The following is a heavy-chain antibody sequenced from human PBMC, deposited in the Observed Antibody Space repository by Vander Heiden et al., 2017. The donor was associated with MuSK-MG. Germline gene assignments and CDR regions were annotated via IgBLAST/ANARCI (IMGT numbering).Heavy chain of an antibody. V-gene: IGHV4-38-2*02. CDR2: IYHGGST. CDR3: ASLASEMITSSFDI. CDR1: GYSISSGYY. J-gene: IGHJ3*02. D-gene: IGHD3-16*01. Sequence: QVQLQESGPGLVKPSETLSLTCTVSGYSISSGYYWGWIRQPPGKGLEWIGSIYHGGSTYYNPSLKSRVTISVDTSKNQFSLKLSSVTAADTAVYYCASLASEMITSSFDIWGQGTMVTVSS.